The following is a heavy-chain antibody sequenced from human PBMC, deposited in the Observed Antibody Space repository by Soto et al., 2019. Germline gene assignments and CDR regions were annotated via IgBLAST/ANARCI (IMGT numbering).Heavy chain of an antibody. CDR1: GFTFSSYA. CDR2: ISGSGGST. V-gene: IGHV3-23*01. D-gene: IGHD3-22*01. CDR3: AKAPLYYYDSSGYYGPSTYYFDY. J-gene: IGHJ4*02. Sequence: EVQLLESGGGLVQPGGSLRLSGAASGFTFSSYAMSWVRQAPGKGLEWVSAISGSGGSTYYADSVKGRFTISRDNSKNTLYLQMNSLRAEDTAVYYCAKAPLYYYDSSGYYGPSTYYFDYWGQGTLVTVSS.